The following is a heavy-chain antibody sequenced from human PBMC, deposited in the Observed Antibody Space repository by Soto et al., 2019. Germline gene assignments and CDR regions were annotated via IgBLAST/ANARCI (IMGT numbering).Heavy chain of an antibody. CDR3: ARDVIGGTVFRGYLDY. V-gene: IGHV3-33*01. J-gene: IGHJ4*02. CDR2: IRFDGSNE. CDR1: GGIFHGYG. Sequence: QEQLVESGGGVVQPGTSLRLSCAVPGGIFHGYGMHWVRQAPGKGLEWVAIIRFDGSNEEYADSVKGRFTISRDNSKNTLYLQMNTLRAEDTVVYYCARDVIGGTVFRGYLDYWGRGTVVTFSS. D-gene: IGHD1-7*01.